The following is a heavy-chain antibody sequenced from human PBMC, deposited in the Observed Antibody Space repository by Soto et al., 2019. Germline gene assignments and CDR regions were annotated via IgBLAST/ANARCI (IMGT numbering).Heavy chain of an antibody. CDR3: ACHRGNTYGRYDF. J-gene: IGHJ4*02. Sequence: VQLQESGPGLVKPSGTLSLTCAVSGGSISSGNWWSWVRQSPGKGLEWIGEIFASGSTNHNPSLKSRVTISVDKCRNQFSLNLNSVTAADTAMYYCACHRGNTYGRYDFWGQGTLVTVSS. CDR2: IFASGST. D-gene: IGHD5-18*01. CDR1: GGSISSGNW. V-gene: IGHV4-4*02.